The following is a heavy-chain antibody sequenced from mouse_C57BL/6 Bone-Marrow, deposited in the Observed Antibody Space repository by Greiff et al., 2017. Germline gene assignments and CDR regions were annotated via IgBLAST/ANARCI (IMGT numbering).Heavy chain of an antibody. CDR1: GFTFNTYA. CDR2: IRSKSSNYAT. CDR3: VRPTAQATGYAMDY. D-gene: IGHD3-2*02. J-gene: IGHJ4*01. V-gene: IGHV10-3*01. Sequence: DVHLVESGGGLVQPKGSLKLSCAASGFTFNTYAMHWVRQAPGKGLEWVARIRSKSSNYATYYADSVKDRFTISRDDSQSMLYLQMNNLKTEDTAMYYCVRPTAQATGYAMDYWGQGTSVTVSS.